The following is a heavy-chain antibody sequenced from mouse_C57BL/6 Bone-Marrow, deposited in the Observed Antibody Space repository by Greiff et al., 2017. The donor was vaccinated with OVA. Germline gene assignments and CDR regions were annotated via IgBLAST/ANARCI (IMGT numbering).Heavy chain of an antibody. J-gene: IGHJ1*03. CDR3: ARGHGSSYDWYFDV. D-gene: IGHD1-1*01. V-gene: IGHV2-2*01. CDR1: GFSLTSYG. CDR2: IWSGGST. Sequence: QVQLQQSGPGLVQPSQSLSITCTVSGFSLTSYGVHWVRQSPGKGLEWLGVIWSGGSTDYNAAFISRLSISKDNSKSQVFFKMNSLQADDTAIYYCARGHGSSYDWYFDVWGTGTTVTVSS.